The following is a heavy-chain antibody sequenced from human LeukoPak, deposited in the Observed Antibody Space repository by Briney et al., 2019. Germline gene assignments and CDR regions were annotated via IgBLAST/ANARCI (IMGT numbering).Heavy chain of an antibody. Sequence: GGSLRLSCAASGFTFDDYAMHWVRQAPGKGLEWVSVIYSGGGIHYADSVKGRFTISRDNAKNTLYLQMNSLRADDTAVYYCARVAVGSYDWFDPWGQGTLVTVSS. CDR1: GFTFDDYA. V-gene: IGHV3-NL1*01. CDR3: ARVAVGSYDWFDP. D-gene: IGHD1-26*01. CDR2: IYSGGGI. J-gene: IGHJ5*02.